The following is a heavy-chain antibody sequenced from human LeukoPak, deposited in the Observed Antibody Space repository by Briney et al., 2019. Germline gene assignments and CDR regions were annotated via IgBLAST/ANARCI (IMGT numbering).Heavy chain of an antibody. V-gene: IGHV3-30*03. Sequence: GGSLRLSCAASGFTFSSYGMHWVRQAPGKGLEWVAVISYDGSNKYYADSVKGRFTISRDNSKNTLYLQMNSLRAEDTAVYYCAREGNYYYDSSGSDYWGQGTLVTVSS. CDR2: ISYDGSNK. J-gene: IGHJ4*02. CDR3: AREGNYYYDSSGSDY. CDR1: GFTFSSYG. D-gene: IGHD3-22*01.